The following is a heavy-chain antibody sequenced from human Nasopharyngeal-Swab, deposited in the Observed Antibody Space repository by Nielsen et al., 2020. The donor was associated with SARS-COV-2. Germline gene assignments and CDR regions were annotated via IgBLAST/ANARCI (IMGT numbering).Heavy chain of an antibody. V-gene: IGHV7-4-1*02. J-gene: IGHJ6*02. CDR2: INTNTGNP. Sequence: WVRQAPGQGLEWMGWINTNTGNPTYAQGFTGRFVFSLDTSVSTAYPQISSLKAEDTAVYYCARVYCTNGVCYGLDYYYYYGMDVWGQGTTVTVSS. D-gene: IGHD2-8*01. CDR3: ARVYCTNGVCYGLDYYYYYGMDV.